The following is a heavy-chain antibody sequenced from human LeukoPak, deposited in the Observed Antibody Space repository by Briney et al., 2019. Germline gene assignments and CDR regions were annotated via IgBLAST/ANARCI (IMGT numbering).Heavy chain of an antibody. CDR1: GGSISSYY. J-gene: IGHJ5*02. CDR3: ARDQANFYPTVGWFDP. V-gene: IGHV4-59*12. Sequence: PSETLSLTCTVSGGSISSYYWSWIRQPPGKGLEWIGSIYYSGSTYYNPSLKSRVTISVDTSKNQFSLKLSSVTAADTAVYYCARDQANFYPTVGWFDPWGQGTLVTVSS. CDR2: IYYSGST. D-gene: IGHD2/OR15-2a*01.